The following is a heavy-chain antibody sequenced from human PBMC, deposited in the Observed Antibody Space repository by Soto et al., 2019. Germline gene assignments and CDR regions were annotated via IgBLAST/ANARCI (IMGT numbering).Heavy chain of an antibody. D-gene: IGHD6-13*01. Sequence: GGSLRLSCAASGFTVSSNYMSWVRQAPGKGLEWVSVIYSGGSTYYADSVKGRFTISRQNSKNTLYLQMNSLRAEDTDVYYCARGEAAAGTNPYYYYYYYMDVWGKGTTVTVSS. CDR1: GFTVSSNY. CDR3: ARGEAAAGTNPYYYYYYYMDV. J-gene: IGHJ6*03. CDR2: IYSGGST. V-gene: IGHV3-53*04.